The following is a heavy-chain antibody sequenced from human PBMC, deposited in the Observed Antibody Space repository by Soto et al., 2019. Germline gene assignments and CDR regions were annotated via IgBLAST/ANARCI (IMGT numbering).Heavy chain of an antibody. CDR1: GFPFSPYT. CDR2: ISYDGSNK. CDR3: ARGVGFCGGDCYKGGVDY. D-gene: IGHD2-21*02. J-gene: IGHJ4*02. Sequence: QVQLVESGGGVVQPGRSLGLSCEVSGFPFSPYTMHWVRQGPGKGLEWVAVISYDGSNKYYAASVKGRFTISRDNSKNTLYLQMSSLRPEDTSVYYCARGVGFCGGDCYKGGVDYWCQGTLVTVSS. V-gene: IGHV3-30-3*01.